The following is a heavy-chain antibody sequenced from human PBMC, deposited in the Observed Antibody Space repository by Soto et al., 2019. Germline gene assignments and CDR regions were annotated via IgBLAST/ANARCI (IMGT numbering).Heavy chain of an antibody. Sequence: ASVNVSCKSSGYRFTNHCISWVRQAPGQGLEWMGWISGNDGKTKYARKFQGRVTMTTDTSTSTAYMEMNSLRHDDTAVYYCARDFYPLAYYFDYWGQGTLVTVSS. CDR1: GYRFTNHC. CDR3: ARDFYPLAYYFDY. J-gene: IGHJ4*02. V-gene: IGHV1-18*01. CDR2: ISGNDGKT.